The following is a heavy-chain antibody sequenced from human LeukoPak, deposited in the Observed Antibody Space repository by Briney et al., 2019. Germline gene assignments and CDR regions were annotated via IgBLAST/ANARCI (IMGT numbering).Heavy chain of an antibody. CDR3: ARAMGYYDSSGYYSNDAFDI. V-gene: IGHV1-18*04. CDR1: GYTFTSYY. D-gene: IGHD3-22*01. CDR2: ISAYNGNT. Sequence: ASVKVSCKASGYTFTSYYMHWVRQAPGQGLEWMGWISAYNGNTNYAQKLQGRVTMTTDTSTSTAYMELRSLRSDDTAVYYCARAMGYYDSSGYYSNDAFDIWGQGTMVTVSS. J-gene: IGHJ3*02.